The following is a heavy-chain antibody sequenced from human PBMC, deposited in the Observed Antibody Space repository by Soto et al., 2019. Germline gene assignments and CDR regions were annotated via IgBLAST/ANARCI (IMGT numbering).Heavy chain of an antibody. D-gene: IGHD2-8*01. J-gene: IGHJ4*02. Sequence: SGPTLVNPTHTLTLTCTFSGFSLSTTGVGLGWIRQPPGKALEWLAVIYWNDDKRYSPSLKSRLTITKGTSKNQVVLTMTNMDPVDTATYFCAHSMLQTQNDYWGQGTLVTV. CDR3: AHSMLQTQNDY. CDR2: IYWNDDK. V-gene: IGHV2-5*01. CDR1: GFSLSTTGVG.